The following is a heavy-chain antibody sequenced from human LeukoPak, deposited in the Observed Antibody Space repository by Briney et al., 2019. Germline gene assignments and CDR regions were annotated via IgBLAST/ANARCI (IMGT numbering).Heavy chain of an antibody. V-gene: IGHV1-18*01. Sequence: GASVKVPCKASGYTFTSYGISWVRQAPGQGLEWMGWISAYNGNTNYAQKLQGRVTMTTDTSTSTAYMELRSLRSDDTAVYYCARARGSLLLWFGELLAWGQGTLVTVSS. D-gene: IGHD3-10*01. CDR1: GYTFTSYG. CDR3: ARARGSLLLWFGELLA. J-gene: IGHJ5*02. CDR2: ISAYNGNT.